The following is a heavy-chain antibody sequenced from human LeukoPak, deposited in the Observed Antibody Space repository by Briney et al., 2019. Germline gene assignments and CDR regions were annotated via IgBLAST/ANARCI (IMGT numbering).Heavy chain of an antibody. CDR2: IYPDGRA. CDR1: GFIVSDNY. Sequence: GGSLRLSCVASGFIVSDNYMSWIRQAPGKEPQWVSIIYPDGRAFYADSVKGRFTIPRDNSRNTLYLQMNSLRADDTALYYCARGRMPNGADNWGQGTLVTVSS. J-gene: IGHJ4*02. D-gene: IGHD2-2*01. V-gene: IGHV3-53*01. CDR3: ARGRMPNGADN.